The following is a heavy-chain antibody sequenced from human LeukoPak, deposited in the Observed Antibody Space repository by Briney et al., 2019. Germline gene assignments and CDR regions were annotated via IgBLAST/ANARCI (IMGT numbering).Heavy chain of an antibody. J-gene: IGHJ3*02. CDR2: IYYSGST. D-gene: IGHD2-2*02. Sequence: SETLSLTCTVSGGSISSSSYYWGWIRQPPGKGLEWIGSIYYSGSTYYNPSLKSRVTISVDTSKSQFSLKLNSVTAADTAVYYCARGRRYCSSTSCYRAFDIWGQGTMVTVSS. CDR1: GGSISSSSYY. V-gene: IGHV4-39*07. CDR3: ARGRRYCSSTSCYRAFDI.